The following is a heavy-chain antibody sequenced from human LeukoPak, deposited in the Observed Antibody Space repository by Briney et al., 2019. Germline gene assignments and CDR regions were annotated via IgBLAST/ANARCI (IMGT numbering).Heavy chain of an antibody. CDR3: ARVRMSIAARTPTPNYYYMDV. J-gene: IGHJ6*03. CDR2: IYYSGST. Sequence: PSETLSLTCTVSGGSISSYYWSWIRQPPGKGLEWIGYIYYSGSTNYNPSLKSRVTISVDTSKNQSSLKLSSVTAADTAVYYCARVRMSIAARTPTPNYYYMDVWGKGTTVTVSS. V-gene: IGHV4-59*01. CDR1: GGSISSYY. D-gene: IGHD6-6*01.